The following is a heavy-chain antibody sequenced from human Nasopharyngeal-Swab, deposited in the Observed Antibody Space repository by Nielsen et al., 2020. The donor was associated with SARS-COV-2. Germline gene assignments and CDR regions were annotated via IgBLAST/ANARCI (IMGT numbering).Heavy chain of an antibody. CDR2: IYGDGST. V-gene: IGHV3-66*04. J-gene: IGHJ6*02. CDR3: ARLPGDV. Sequence: ESLKISCAASGFNVSSNYMSLVRQAPGKGLEWVSVIYGDGSTYYADSVKGRFTISRDNSKNTLYFQMTSLRDEDTAVYYCARLPGDVWGQGTTVIVSS. CDR1: GFNVSSNY.